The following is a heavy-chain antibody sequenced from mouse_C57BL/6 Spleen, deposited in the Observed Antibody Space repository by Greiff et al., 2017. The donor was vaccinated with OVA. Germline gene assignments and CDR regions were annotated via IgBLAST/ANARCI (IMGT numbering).Heavy chain of an antibody. CDR1: GYTFTSYW. CDR2: IHPNSGST. D-gene: IGHD1-1*01. Sequence: VKLLESGAELVKPGASVKLSCKASGYTFTSYWMHWVKQRPGQGLEWIGMIHPNSGSTNYNEKFKSKATLTVDKSSSTAYMQLSSLTSEDSAVYYCARRDPTDAMDYWGQGTSVTVSS. V-gene: IGHV1-64*01. CDR3: ARRDPTDAMDY. J-gene: IGHJ4*01.